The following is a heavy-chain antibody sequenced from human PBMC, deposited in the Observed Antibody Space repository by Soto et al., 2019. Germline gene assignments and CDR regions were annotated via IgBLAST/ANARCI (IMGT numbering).Heavy chain of an antibody. CDR1: GFTFSSYA. V-gene: IGHV3-30-3*01. Sequence: GGSLRLSCAASGFTFSSYAMHWVRQAPGKGLEWVAVISYDGSNKYYADSVKGRFTISRDNSKNTLYLQMNSLRAEDTAVYYCAREASGSYEIDYWGQGTLVTVSS. D-gene: IGHD1-26*01. CDR3: AREASGSYEIDY. J-gene: IGHJ4*02. CDR2: ISYDGSNK.